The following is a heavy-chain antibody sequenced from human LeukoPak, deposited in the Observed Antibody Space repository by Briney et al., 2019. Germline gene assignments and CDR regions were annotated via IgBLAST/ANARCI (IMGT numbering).Heavy chain of an antibody. CDR2: IYYSGST. D-gene: IGHD1-14*01. CDR1: GGSISNYY. V-gene: IGHV4-59*01. J-gene: IGHJ4*02. Sequence: PSETLSLTCTVSGGSISNYYWSWIRQPPGKGLEWIGYIYYSGSTDYNPSLKSRVTISVDTSTNQFSLRLSSVTAADTAVYYCARDRSEFDYWGQGTLVTVSS. CDR3: ARDRSEFDY.